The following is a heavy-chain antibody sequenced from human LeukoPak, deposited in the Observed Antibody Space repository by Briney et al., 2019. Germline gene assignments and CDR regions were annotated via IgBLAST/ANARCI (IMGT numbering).Heavy chain of an antibody. D-gene: IGHD3-10*01. J-gene: IGHJ4*02. CDR1: RITFSNYA. CDR3: ARVMDYYGSGGYFDY. Sequence: GGSLRLSCAASRITFSNYAMTWVRQAPGKGLEWVAGISGSGGGTYYGDSVKGRFTISRDNSRDTLYLQMNSLRAEDTAVYYCARVMDYYGSGGYFDYWGQGTLVTVSS. CDR2: ISGSGGGT. V-gene: IGHV3-23*01.